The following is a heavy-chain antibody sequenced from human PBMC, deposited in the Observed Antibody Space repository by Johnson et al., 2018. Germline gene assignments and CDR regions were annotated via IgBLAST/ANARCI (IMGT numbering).Heavy chain of an antibody. CDR2: MNPNSGNT. Sequence: QVQLVQSGAEVKKPGASVKVSCKASGYTFTSYDINWVRQATGQGLEWMGWMNPNSGNTGYAQKFQGRVTMTRNTSISTAYMELSRLRSEDTAVYSCARAGNTAPRDGMDVWGQGTTVTVSS. CDR3: ARAGNTAPRDGMDV. V-gene: IGHV1-8*01. J-gene: IGHJ6*02. D-gene: IGHD5-18*01. CDR1: GYTFTSYD.